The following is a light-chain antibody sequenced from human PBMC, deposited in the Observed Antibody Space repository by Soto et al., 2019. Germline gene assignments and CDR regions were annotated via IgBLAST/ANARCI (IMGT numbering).Light chain of an antibody. Sequence: EIVMTQSPATLSVSLGERATLSCRASQSVSSNLAWYQQTPGQAPRLLIYGASTRSTGIPASFSGSGSGTEFTLTISSLKFEDFEVYYCQQYNNWPRPFGQETK. CDR2: GAS. J-gene: IGKJ1*01. CDR1: QSVSSN. V-gene: IGKV3-15*01. CDR3: QQYNNWPRP.